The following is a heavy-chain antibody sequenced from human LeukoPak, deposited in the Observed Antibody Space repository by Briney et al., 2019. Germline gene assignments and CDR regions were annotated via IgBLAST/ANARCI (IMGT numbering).Heavy chain of an antibody. CDR1: EFIFSSYS. CDR3: ASEEQSAFDI. D-gene: IGHD1-26*01. CDR2: ISSSSSYI. V-gene: IGHV3-21*01. Sequence: GGSLRLSCVASEFIFSSYSMNWVRQAPGKGLEWVSSISSSSSYIYYADSVKGRFTISRDNAKNSLYLQMNSLRAEDTAVYYCASEEQSAFDIWGQGTMVTVSS. J-gene: IGHJ3*02.